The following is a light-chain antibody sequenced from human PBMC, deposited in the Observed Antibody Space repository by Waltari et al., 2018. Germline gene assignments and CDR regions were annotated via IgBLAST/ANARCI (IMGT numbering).Light chain of an antibody. CDR3: FSYRGSSTFGVV. V-gene: IGLV2-11*01. J-gene: IGLJ2*01. CDR2: DVS. Sequence: QSALTQPRSVSGSPGQSVTISCTGTSSDVGNYNYVSWYQKYPGKAPRLVISDVSKRPLGVPDRFSGSKSCNTASLTISGLQAEDEADYYCFSYRGSSTFGVVFGGGTKLTVL. CDR1: SSDVGNYNY.